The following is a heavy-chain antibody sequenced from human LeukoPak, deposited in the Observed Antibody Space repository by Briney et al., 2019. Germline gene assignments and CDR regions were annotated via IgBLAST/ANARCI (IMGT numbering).Heavy chain of an antibody. V-gene: IGHV4-59*01. J-gene: IGHJ3*01. CDR3: ARTKPLDPFDF. CDR2: IYYSGNT. CDR1: GGSISSYY. Sequence: SDTLSLTCTVSGGSISSYYWSWLRQPPGKGLEWIGYIYYSGNTYYNPSLKSRVTISVDTSKNQFSLKVNSVTAADTAVYYCARTKPLDPFDFWGQGTLVTVSS.